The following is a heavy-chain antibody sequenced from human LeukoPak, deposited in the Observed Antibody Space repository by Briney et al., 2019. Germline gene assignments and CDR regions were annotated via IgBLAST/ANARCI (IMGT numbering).Heavy chain of an antibody. V-gene: IGHV1-2*02. CDR1: GYTFTGYY. CDR3: ARGCSSTSCYKTNWFDP. J-gene: IGHJ5*02. D-gene: IGHD2-2*01. Sequence: ASVKVSCKASGYTFTGYYMHWVRQAPGQGLEWMGWINPNSGGTNYAQKFQGRVTMTRDTSIGTAYMELSRLRSDDTAVYYCARGCSSTSCYKTNWFDPWAREPWSPSPQ. CDR2: INPNSGGT.